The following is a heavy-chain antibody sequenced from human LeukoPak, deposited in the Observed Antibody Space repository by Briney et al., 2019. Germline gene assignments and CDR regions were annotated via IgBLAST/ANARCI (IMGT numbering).Heavy chain of an antibody. CDR1: GGSISSYY. D-gene: IGHD4-17*01. CDR2: IYSSGRT. V-gene: IGHV4-4*07. CDR3: ARDHYDHYGDYVFDY. J-gene: IGHJ4*02. Sequence: AETLSLTCTVSGGSISSYYWTWIRQPAGKGLEWIGRIYSSGRTSYNPSLKSRVTMSVDASRNQFSLKLRSVTAADTAMYYCARDHYDHYGDYVFDYWGQGTLVTVSS.